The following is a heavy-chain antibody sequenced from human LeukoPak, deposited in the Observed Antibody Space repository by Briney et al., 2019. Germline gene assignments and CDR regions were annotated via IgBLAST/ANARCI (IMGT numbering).Heavy chain of an antibody. CDR1: GFTFRNYG. V-gene: IGHV3-23*01. D-gene: IGHD6-19*01. CDR2: ISGGGSYT. J-gene: IGHJ4*02. CDR3: AKDLSSGWPIYYFDY. Sequence: GGSLRLSCAASGFTFRNYGMTWVRQAPGEGLEWVAVISGGGSYTNYADSVKGRFTISRDNSKNTLYLQMNSLRAGDTAVYYCAKDLSSGWPIYYFDYWGQRTLVTVSS.